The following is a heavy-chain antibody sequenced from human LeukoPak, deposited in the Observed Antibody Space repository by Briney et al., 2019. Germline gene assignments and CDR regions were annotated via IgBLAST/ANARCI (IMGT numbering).Heavy chain of an antibody. CDR1: GGSFSGYY. CDR2: INHIGST. Sequence: SETLSLTCAVYGGSFSGYYWSWIRQPPGKGLEWVGEINHIGSTNYNPSPTSGVTISVYTSKNQFSLKLSSVTAADTAVYYCARDSRYDYVWGSYRASYYFDYWGQGTLVTVSS. J-gene: IGHJ4*02. D-gene: IGHD3-16*02. V-gene: IGHV4-34*01. CDR3: ARDSRYDYVWGSYRASYYFDY.